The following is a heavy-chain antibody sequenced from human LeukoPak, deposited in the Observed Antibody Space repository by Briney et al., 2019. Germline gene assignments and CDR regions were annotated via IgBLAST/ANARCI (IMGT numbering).Heavy chain of an antibody. CDR1: GGSISSGGYS. V-gene: IGHV4-30-2*01. CDR3: ASENTGYDRDSFDI. Sequence: LQSLSLTCAVSGGSISSGGYSWRGVRPPPGEGLEWVGYIYHSGSTYYNPSLQSRVTISLDRSKNQFSLKLSSMTAADTAVYYCASENTGYDRDSFDIWGQGTMVTVSS. J-gene: IGHJ3*02. D-gene: IGHD5-12*01. CDR2: IYHSGST.